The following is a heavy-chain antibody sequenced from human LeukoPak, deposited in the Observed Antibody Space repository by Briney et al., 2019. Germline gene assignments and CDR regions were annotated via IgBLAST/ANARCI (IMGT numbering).Heavy chain of an antibody. D-gene: IGHD3-22*01. V-gene: IGHV4-4*07. CDR1: GGSISSYY. CDR3: ARERGGVVVAIGSWFDP. Sequence: SETLSLTCTVSGGSISSYYWSWIRQPAGKGLEWIGRIYTSGSTNYNPSLKSRVTMSVDTSKNQFSLKLSSVTAADTAVYYCARERGGVVVAIGSWFDPWGQGTLVTVSS. CDR2: IYTSGST. J-gene: IGHJ5*02.